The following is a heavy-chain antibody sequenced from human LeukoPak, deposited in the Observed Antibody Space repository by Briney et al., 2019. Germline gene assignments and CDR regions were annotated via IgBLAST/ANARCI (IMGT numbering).Heavy chain of an antibody. CDR3: ARGRWVDYYDSSGYYPEDY. CDR1: GGTFSSYA. J-gene: IGHJ4*02. V-gene: IGHV1-69*05. Sequence: ASVKVSCKASGGTFSSYAISWVRQAPGQGLEWMGGIIPIFGTANYAQKFQGRVTITTDESTSTAYMELSSLRSEDTAVYYCARGRWVDYYDSSGYYPEDYWGQGTLVTVSS. D-gene: IGHD3-22*01. CDR2: IIPIFGTA.